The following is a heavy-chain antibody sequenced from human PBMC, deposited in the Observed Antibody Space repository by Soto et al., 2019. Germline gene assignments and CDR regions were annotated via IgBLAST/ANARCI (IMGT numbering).Heavy chain of an antibody. CDR1: GFTFSSYG. J-gene: IGHJ6*02. D-gene: IGHD3-3*01. Sequence: PGGSLRLSCAASGFTFSSYGMHWVRQAPGKGLEWVAVIWYDGSNKYYADSVKGRFTISRDNSKNTLYLQMNSLRAEDTAVYYCASEKVGADYDFWSGPVYYYGMDVRGQGPTVTVSS. CDR3: ASEKVGADYDFWSGPVYYYGMDV. CDR2: IWYDGSNK. V-gene: IGHV3-33*01.